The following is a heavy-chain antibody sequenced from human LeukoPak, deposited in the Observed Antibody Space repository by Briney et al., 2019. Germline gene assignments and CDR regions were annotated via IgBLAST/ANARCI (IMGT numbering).Heavy chain of an antibody. CDR2: IWYDGSNK. J-gene: IGHJ5*02. CDR1: GFAFSSYG. CDR3: AREEGYWFDP. Sequence: PPGGSLRLSCAASGFAFSSYGMHRVRQAPGKGLEWVAVIWYDGSNKYYADSVKGRFTISRDNSKNTLYLQMNSLRAEDTAVYYCAREEGYWFDPWGQGTLVTVSS. V-gene: IGHV3-33*01.